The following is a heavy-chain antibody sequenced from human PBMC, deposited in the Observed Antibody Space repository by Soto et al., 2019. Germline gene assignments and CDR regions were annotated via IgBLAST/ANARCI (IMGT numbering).Heavy chain of an antibody. CDR2: INHSGST. D-gene: IGHD3-10*01. V-gene: IGHV4-34*01. Sequence: SETLSLTCAVYGGSFSGYYWSWIRQPPGKGLEWIGEINHSGSTNYNATLKSRVTISVNTSNNQFSLKLSSVTAADTAVYYCARGDITPNYWGQGTLVTVSS. J-gene: IGHJ4*02. CDR3: ARGDITPNY. CDR1: GGSFSGYY.